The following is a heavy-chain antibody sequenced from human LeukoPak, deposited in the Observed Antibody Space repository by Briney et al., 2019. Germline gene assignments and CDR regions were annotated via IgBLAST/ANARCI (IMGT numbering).Heavy chain of an antibody. CDR2: IYYSGST. CDR3: ARDLRVVPAAPDYWYFDL. J-gene: IGHJ2*01. D-gene: IGHD2-2*01. V-gene: IGHV4-39*07. CDR1: GGSISSSSYY. Sequence: SETLSLTCTVSGGSISSSSYYWGWIRQPPGKGLEWIRSIYYSGSTYYNPSLKSRVTISVDTSKNQFSLKLSSVTAADTAVYYCARDLRVVPAAPDYWYFDLWGRGTLVTVSS.